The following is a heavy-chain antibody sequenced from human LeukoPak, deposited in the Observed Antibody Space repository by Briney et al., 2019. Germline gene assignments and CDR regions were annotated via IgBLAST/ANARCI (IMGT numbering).Heavy chain of an antibody. J-gene: IGHJ4*02. CDR2: IIPIFGTA. CDR1: GYTFTGYY. V-gene: IGHV1-69*13. CDR3: ARGDTAMVHFDY. D-gene: IGHD5-18*01. Sequence: GASVKVSCKASGYTFTGYYMHWVRQAPGQGLEWMGGIIPIFGTANYAQKFQGRVTITADESTSTAYMELSSLRSEDTAVYYCARGDTAMVHFDYWGQGTLVTVSS.